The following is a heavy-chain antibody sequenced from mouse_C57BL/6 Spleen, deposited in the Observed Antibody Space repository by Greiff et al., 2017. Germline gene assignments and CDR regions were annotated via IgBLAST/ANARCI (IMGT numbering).Heavy chain of an antibody. CDR2: INPNNGGT. V-gene: IGHV1-26*01. CDR1: GYTFTDYY. J-gene: IGHJ3*01. CDR3: ARSAAQGKAWFDY. Sequence: EVQLQQSGPELVKPGASVKISCKASGYTFTDYYMNWVKQSHGKSLEWIGDINPNNGGTSYNQKFKGKATLTVDKSSSTAYMELSSLTSEDSAVYYCARSAAQGKAWFDYRGQRALVTVSA. D-gene: IGHD3-2*02.